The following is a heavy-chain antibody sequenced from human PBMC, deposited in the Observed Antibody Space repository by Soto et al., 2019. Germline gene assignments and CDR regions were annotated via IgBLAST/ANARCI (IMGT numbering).Heavy chain of an antibody. CDR3: ATVASTQFDS. D-gene: IGHD1-1*01. CDR2: FFYGGRT. CDR1: GGSISSPSYN. Sequence: QVQLQQSGPGLLKPSETLSLTCTVSGGSISSPSYNWGWVRQPPGKGPEWIGSFFYGGRTHYSPSRGSRLSISVDTARSQVSLILTSVTAADTAVYYCATVASTQFDSWGQGALVVVSS. J-gene: IGHJ4*02. V-gene: IGHV4-39*01.